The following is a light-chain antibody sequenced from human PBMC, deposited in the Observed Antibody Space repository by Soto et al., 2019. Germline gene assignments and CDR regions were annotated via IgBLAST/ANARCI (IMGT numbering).Light chain of an antibody. CDR3: QTYYRVPLT. Sequence: DVVMTQSPDSLALSLGERATINGKSSQSLLSSSDNRHYLAWFQQKVGQPPKLLIRWASTRESGVPDRFSASGAATDFTLTSSNLQAEDVAVYYGQTYYRVPLTFGGGTKVELK. J-gene: IGKJ4*01. CDR1: QSLLSSSDNRHY. V-gene: IGKV4-1*01. CDR2: WAS.